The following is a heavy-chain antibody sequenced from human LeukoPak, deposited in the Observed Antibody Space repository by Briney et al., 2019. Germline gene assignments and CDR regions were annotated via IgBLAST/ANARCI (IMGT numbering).Heavy chain of an antibody. V-gene: IGHV3-30*04. CDR2: ISYDGSNK. Sequence: GSLRLSCAASGFTFSSYAMHWVRQAPGKGLEWVAVISYDGSNKYYADSVKGRFTISRDNAKNTLYLQMNSLRAEDTAVYYCATGQGHGMDVWGQGTTVTVSS. CDR3: ATGQGHGMDV. CDR1: GFTFSSYA. J-gene: IGHJ6*02.